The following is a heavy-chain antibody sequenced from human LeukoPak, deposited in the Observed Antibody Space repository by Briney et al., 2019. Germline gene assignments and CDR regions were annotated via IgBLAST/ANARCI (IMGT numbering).Heavy chain of an antibody. CDR3: ATGTGYAAEGFDY. D-gene: IGHD3/OR15-3a*01. Sequence: SVKVSCKASGGTFSSYAISWVRQAPGQGLEWMGGIIPIFGTANYAQKFQGRVTMTEDTSTDTAYMELSSLRSEDTAVYYCATGTGYAAEGFDYWGQGTLVTVSS. CDR2: IIPIFGTA. J-gene: IGHJ4*02. CDR1: GGTFSSYA. V-gene: IGHV1-69*06.